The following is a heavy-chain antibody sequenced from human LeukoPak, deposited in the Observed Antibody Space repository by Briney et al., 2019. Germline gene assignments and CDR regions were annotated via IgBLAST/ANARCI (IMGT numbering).Heavy chain of an antibody. CDR3: ARSREYSSSWRYYYYGMDV. D-gene: IGHD6-13*01. J-gene: IGHJ6*02. CDR2: MNPNSGNT. CDR1: GYTFTSYD. V-gene: IGHV1-8*01. Sequence: ASVKVSCKASGYTFTSYDINWVRQATGQGLEWMGWMNPNSGNTGYAQKFQGRVTMTRNTSISTAYMELSSLRSEDTAVYYCARSREYSSSWRYYYYGMDVWGQGTTVTVSS.